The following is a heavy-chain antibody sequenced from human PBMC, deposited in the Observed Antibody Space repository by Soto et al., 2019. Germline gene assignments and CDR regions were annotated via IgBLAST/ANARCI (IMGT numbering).Heavy chain of an antibody. CDR3: ARACYFGSGTSYTLYY. CDR1: GFTFSNYG. J-gene: IGHJ4*02. Sequence: HPGGSLRLSCAASGFTFSNYGMHWVRQAPGKGLEWVAVISDDGVSKYYADSVQGRFTISRDNSEGAVFLQMNSLRPDDTALYFCARACYFGSGTSYTLYYWGQGTQVTVSS. D-gene: IGHD3-10*01. CDR2: ISDDGVSK. V-gene: IGHV3-30*03.